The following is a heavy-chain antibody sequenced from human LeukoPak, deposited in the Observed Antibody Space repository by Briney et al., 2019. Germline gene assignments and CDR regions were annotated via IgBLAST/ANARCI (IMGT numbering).Heavy chain of an antibody. CDR3: AREWAAAGTRWFDP. J-gene: IGHJ5*02. CDR2: IYYSGST. Sequence: SETLSLTCTVSGGSISSYYWSWIRQPLGKGLEWIGYIYYSGSTNYNPSLKSRVTISVDTSKNQFSLKLSSVTAADTAVYYCAREWAAAGTRWFDPWGQGTLVTVSS. V-gene: IGHV4-59*01. D-gene: IGHD6-13*01. CDR1: GGSISSYY.